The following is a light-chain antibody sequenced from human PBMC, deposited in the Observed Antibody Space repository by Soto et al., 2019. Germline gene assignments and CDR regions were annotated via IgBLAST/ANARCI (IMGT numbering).Light chain of an antibody. CDR1: SSNIENNY. Sequence: QSVLTQPPSVSAAPGQKVTISCSGSSSNIENNYVPWYQQLPGTAPKLLIYDSDRRPSEIPDRFSDSKSGTSATLGITGLQTEDEADYYCRACDISLNVLVFGGGTKLTVL. J-gene: IGLJ2*01. CDR3: RACDISLNVLV. V-gene: IGLV1-51*01. CDR2: DSD.